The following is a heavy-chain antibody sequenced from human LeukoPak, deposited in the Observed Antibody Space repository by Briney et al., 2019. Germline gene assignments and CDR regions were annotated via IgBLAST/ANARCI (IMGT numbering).Heavy chain of an antibody. CDR3: ARDRSTHYSNNEFDY. V-gene: IGHV4-59*12. CDR1: GGSISSYY. D-gene: IGHD4-11*01. CDR2: IYYSGST. Sequence: SETLSLTCTVSGGSISSYYWSWIRQPPGKGLEWIGYIYYSGSTNYNPSLKSRVTMSVDTSKNQFSLKLSSVTAADTAVYYCARDRSTHYSNNEFDYWGQGTLVTVSS. J-gene: IGHJ4*02.